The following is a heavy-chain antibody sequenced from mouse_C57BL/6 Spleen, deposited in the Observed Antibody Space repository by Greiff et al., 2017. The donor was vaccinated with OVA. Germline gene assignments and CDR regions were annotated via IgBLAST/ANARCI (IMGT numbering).Heavy chain of an antibody. CDR2: ISYSGST. CDR3: ARDDGYYLFAY. D-gene: IGHD2-3*01. Sequence: EVQGVESGPGMVKPSQSLSLTCTVTGYSITSGYDWHWIRHFPGNKLEWMGYISYSGSTNYNPSLKSRISITHDTSKNHFFLKLNSVTTEDTATYYCARDDGYYLFAYWGQGTLVTVSA. J-gene: IGHJ3*01. V-gene: IGHV3-1*01. CDR1: GYSITSGYD.